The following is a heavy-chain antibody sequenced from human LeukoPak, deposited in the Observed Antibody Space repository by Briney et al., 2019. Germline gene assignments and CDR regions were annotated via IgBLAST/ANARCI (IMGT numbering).Heavy chain of an antibody. J-gene: IGHJ4*02. CDR1: GGSISSSSYY. Sequence: PSETLSLTCTVSGGSISSSSYYWGWIRQPPGKGLEGMGSIYYSGSTYYNPSLKSRVTICVDTSKNQFSLKLSSVTAADTAVYYCARRVTMVRGVIRDYWGQGTLVTVSS. CDR3: ARRVTMVRGVIRDY. CDR2: IYYSGST. V-gene: IGHV4-39*01. D-gene: IGHD3-10*01.